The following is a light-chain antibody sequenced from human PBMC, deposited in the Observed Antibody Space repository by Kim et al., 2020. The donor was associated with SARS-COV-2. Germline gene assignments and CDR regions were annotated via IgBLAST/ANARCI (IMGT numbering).Light chain of an antibody. CDR1: QGISSW. CDR3: QRADSFPLG. V-gene: IGKV1-12*01. CDR2: AAS. Sequence: ASVGDRVTMTCRASQGISSWLAWYQKKPGKAPKLLFSAASSLQSGVPSRFSGSGSGTDFTLTISSLQPEDFASYYCQRADSFPLGFGGGTKVDIK. J-gene: IGKJ4*01.